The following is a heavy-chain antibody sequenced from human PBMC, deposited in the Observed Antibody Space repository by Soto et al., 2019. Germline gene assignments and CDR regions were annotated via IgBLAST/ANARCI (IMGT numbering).Heavy chain of an antibody. CDR2: ISSSGDSR. J-gene: IGHJ5*02. D-gene: IGHD2-2*01. Sequence: LRLSCAASGFNFNTFAMSWIRQAPGKGLEWVSHISSSGDSRDYADSVRGRFTISRDNSKNVLFLQMNSLRADDTATYYCAKDAVVVVPAVIRNWFDPWGQGTQVTVSS. CDR3: AKDAVVVVPAVIRNWFDP. CDR1: GFNFNTFA. V-gene: IGHV3-23*01.